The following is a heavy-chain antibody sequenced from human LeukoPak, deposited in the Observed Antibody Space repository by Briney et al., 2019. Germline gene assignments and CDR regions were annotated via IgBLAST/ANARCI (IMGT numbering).Heavy chain of an antibody. V-gene: IGHV3-23*01. Sequence: GGSLRLSCAASGFTFSSFWMSWVRQAPGKGLEWVSGISGSGGATYYADSVKGRFTISRDDPHNTLYLQMNSLRAEDTAVYFCARGGVDYYGSGTYYLMYYFDYWGQGALVTVSS. CDR3: ARGGVDYYGSGTYYLMYYFDY. CDR1: GFTFSSFW. J-gene: IGHJ4*02. D-gene: IGHD3-10*01. CDR2: ISGSGGAT.